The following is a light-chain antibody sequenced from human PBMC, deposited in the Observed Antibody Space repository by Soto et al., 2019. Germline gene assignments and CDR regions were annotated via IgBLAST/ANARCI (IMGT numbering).Light chain of an antibody. J-gene: IGKJ5*01. V-gene: IGKV3D-20*01. CDR1: QSVRSY. Sequence: EIVLTQSPATLSWSAGERATLSWGASQSVRSYLAWYRQKPGQAPRLLIYDASNRATGIPARFSGSGSGTDFTLTISRLEPEDFAVYYCQQYGSSPITFGQGTQLEIK. CDR3: QQYGSSPIT. CDR2: DAS.